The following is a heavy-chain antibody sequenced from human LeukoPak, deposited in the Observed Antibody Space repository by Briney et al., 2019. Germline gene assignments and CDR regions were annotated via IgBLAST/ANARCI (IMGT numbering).Heavy chain of an antibody. D-gene: IGHD6-6*01. Sequence: PSETLSLTCAVYGGSFSGYYWSWIRQPPGKGLEWIGEINHSGSTNYNPSLKSRVTMSVDTSKNQFSLKLSFVTAADTAVYYCSRGSKIAARPSAFDIWGLGTMVTVSS. CDR2: INHSGST. CDR1: GGSFSGYY. V-gene: IGHV4-34*01. CDR3: SRGSKIAARPSAFDI. J-gene: IGHJ3*02.